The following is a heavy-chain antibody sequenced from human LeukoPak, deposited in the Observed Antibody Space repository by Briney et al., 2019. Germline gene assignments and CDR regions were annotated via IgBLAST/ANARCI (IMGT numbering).Heavy chain of an antibody. J-gene: IGHJ4*02. Sequence: ASVKVSCKASGYTFTSYDINWVRQATGQGLEWMGWMNPNSGNTGYAQKFQGRVTMTRNTSISTAYMELSSLRSEDTAVYYCARGNRIQYCSGGSCLPGGFDYWGQGTLVTVSS. D-gene: IGHD2-15*01. CDR1: GYTFTSYD. V-gene: IGHV1-8*01. CDR3: ARGNRIQYCSGGSCLPGGFDY. CDR2: MNPNSGNT.